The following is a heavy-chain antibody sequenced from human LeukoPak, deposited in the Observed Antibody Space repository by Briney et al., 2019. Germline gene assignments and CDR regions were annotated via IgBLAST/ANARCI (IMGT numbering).Heavy chain of an antibody. CDR1: GFTFSSYA. Sequence: PGGSLRLSCAASGFTFSSYAMRWVRQAPGKGLEWVSVISGSGGSTYYADSVKGRFTISRDNSKNTLYLQMNSLRDEDTAVYYCAKDPGYYGSDVGYWGQGTLVTVSS. CDR3: AKDPGYYGSDVGY. D-gene: IGHD3-10*01. CDR2: ISGSGGST. J-gene: IGHJ4*02. V-gene: IGHV3-23*01.